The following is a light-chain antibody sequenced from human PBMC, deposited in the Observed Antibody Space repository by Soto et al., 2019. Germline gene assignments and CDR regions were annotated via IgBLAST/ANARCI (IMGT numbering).Light chain of an antibody. Sequence: QAVVTQEPSLTVSPGGTVTLTCASSTGAVTSGHYPHWFQQKPGQAPRTLIYDTSNKHSWTPARFSGSLLGGKAALTLSGAQPEDEADYYCLVIFTGVGEVFGTGTKVTVL. CDR3: LVIFTGVGEV. CDR1: TGAVTSGHY. CDR2: DTS. J-gene: IGLJ1*01. V-gene: IGLV7-46*01.